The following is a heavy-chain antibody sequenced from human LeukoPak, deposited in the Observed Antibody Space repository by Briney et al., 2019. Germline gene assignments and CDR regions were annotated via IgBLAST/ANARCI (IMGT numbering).Heavy chain of an antibody. V-gene: IGHV3-30*02. CDR1: GFTFSSYG. D-gene: IGHD6-19*01. CDR3: AKDTLSSGWSYYFDY. J-gene: IGHJ4*02. Sequence: GGSLRLSCAASGFTFSSYGMHWVRQAPGKGLEWVAFIRYDGSNKYYADSVKGRFTISRDNSKNTLYLQMNSLRAEDTAVYYCAKDTLSSGWSYYFDYWGQGTLVTVSS. CDR2: IRYDGSNK.